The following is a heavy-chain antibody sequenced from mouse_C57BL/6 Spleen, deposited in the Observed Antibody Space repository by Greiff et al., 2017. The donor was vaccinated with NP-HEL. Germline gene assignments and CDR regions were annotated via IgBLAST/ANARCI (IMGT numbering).Heavy chain of an antibody. CDR2: IYPGDGDT. CDR1: GYAFSSSW. V-gene: IGHV1-82*01. J-gene: IGHJ4*01. CDR3: AGYYSNLYYAMDY. Sequence: QVQLQQSGPELVKPGASVKISCKASGYAFSSSWMNWVKQRPGKGLEWIGRIYPGDGDTNYNGKFKGKATLTADKSSSTAYMQLSSLTSEDSAVYFCAGYYSNLYYAMDYWGQGTSVTVSS. D-gene: IGHD2-5*01.